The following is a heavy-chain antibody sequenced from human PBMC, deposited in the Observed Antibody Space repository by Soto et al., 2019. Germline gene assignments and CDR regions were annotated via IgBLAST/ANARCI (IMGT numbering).Heavy chain of an antibody. J-gene: IGHJ4*02. Sequence: SETLSLTCTVTVCSVSSGSYYWSGIRQPPGKGLEWIGYMYYSGSTKYNPSLKSRVTISVDTSKNQFSLKLSSVTAADTAVYYCASGRGGYWVYWGQGTLVTVSS. V-gene: IGHV4-61*01. CDR2: MYYSGST. D-gene: IGHD3-22*01. CDR1: VCSVSSGSYY. CDR3: ASGRGGYWVY.